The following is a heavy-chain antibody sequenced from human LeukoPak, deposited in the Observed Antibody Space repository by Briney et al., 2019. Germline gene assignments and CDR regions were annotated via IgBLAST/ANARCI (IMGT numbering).Heavy chain of an antibody. V-gene: IGHV3-30*18. D-gene: IGHD1-26*01. CDR1: GFTFSSYG. CDR3: AKVGHSGSYNSWFDP. J-gene: IGHJ5*02. Sequence: GGSLRLSCAASGFTFSSYGMHWVRQAPGKGLEWVAVISYDGSNKYYADSVKGRFTISRDNSKNTLYLQMNSLRAEDTAVYYCAKVGHSGSYNSWFDPWGQGTLVTVSS. CDR2: ISYDGSNK.